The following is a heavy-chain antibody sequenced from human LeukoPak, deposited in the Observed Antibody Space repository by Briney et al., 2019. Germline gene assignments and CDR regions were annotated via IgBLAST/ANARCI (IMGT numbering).Heavy chain of an antibody. Sequence: PGGSLRLSCAASGFTFSSYAMSWVRQAPGKGLEWVSAISGSGGSTYYADSVKGRFTISRDNSKNTLYLQMNSLRAEDTAVYYCAKDLSRSAEKEDAFDIWGQGTMVTVSS. CDR1: GFTFSSYA. CDR3: AKDLSRSAEKEDAFDI. V-gene: IGHV3-23*01. J-gene: IGHJ3*02. CDR2: ISGSGGST. D-gene: IGHD2-15*01.